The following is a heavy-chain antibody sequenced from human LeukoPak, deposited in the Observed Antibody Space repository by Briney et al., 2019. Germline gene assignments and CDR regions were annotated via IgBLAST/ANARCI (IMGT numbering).Heavy chain of an antibody. CDR1: GFTFTHYG. CDR2: ISYNGNTK. D-gene: IGHD3-10*02. Sequence: GTSLRLSCVASGFTFTHYGFHWVRQAPGKALEWVSFISYNGNTKYGDSVKGRFTIARDNSKNKLYLEMNSLRAEDTAVYYCAELGITMIGGVWGKGTTVTISS. CDR3: AELGITMIGGV. J-gene: IGHJ6*04. V-gene: IGHV3-30*18.